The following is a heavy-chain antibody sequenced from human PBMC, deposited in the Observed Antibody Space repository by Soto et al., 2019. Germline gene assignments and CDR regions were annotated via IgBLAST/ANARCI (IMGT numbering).Heavy chain of an antibody. V-gene: IGHV4-4*02. CDR3: ARVSGSYYYGMDV. Sequence: SETLSLTCAVSGVSISSSNWWSWVRQPPGKGLERIGEIYHSGSTNYNPSLKSRVTISVDKSKNQFSLKLSSVTAADTAVYYCARVSGSYYYGMDVWGQGTTVTVSS. J-gene: IGHJ6*02. CDR2: IYHSGST. D-gene: IGHD3-10*01. CDR1: GVSISSSNW.